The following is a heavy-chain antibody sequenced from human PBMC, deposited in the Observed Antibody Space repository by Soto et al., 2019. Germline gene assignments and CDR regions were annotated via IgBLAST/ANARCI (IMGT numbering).Heavy chain of an antibody. V-gene: IGHV1-69*01. CDR2: IIPIFGTP. Sequence: QVQLVQSGAEVKKPGSSVKVSCKASGGIFSTYAISWLRQAPGQGLEWMGGIIPIFGTPNYAQKFQDRVTITADESTTTAYLEVTRLRADDTAVYYCARDRDDYGSGNYYNRIDFWGQGTLVTVSS. J-gene: IGHJ4*02. CDR3: ARDRDDYGSGNYYNRIDF. CDR1: GGIFSTYA. D-gene: IGHD3-10*01.